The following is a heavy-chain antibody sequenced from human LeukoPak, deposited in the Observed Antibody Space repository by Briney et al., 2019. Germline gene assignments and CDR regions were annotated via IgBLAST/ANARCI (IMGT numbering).Heavy chain of an antibody. J-gene: IGHJ4*02. CDR1: GFTFSSYW. Sequence: GSLRLSCAASGFTFSSYWMSWVRQAPGKGLEWIGSIYYSGSTYYNPSLKSRVTISLDTSKNQFSLKLSSVTAADTALYYCARDEYSYGSRTHPYFFDYWGQGTLVTVSS. V-gene: IGHV4-39*07. CDR2: IYYSGST. D-gene: IGHD5-18*01. CDR3: ARDEYSYGSRTHPYFFDY.